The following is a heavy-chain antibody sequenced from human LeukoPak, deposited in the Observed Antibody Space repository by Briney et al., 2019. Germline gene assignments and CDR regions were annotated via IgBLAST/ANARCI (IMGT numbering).Heavy chain of an antibody. CDR3: ARVFSYGMDV. D-gene: IGHD2-21*01. V-gene: IGHV3-23*01. Sequence: GGSLRLSCAASGFTFSGFSMTWVRQAPGKGLEWVSTVTSSGGSTYYADSVKGRFTNSRDNSKNTLYLQMNSLRAGDTAVYYCARVFSYGMDVWGQGTTVTVSS. CDR2: VTSSGGST. J-gene: IGHJ6*02. CDR1: GFTFSGFS.